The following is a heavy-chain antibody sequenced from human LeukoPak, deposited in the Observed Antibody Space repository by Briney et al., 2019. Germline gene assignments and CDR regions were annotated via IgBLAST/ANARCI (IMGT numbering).Heavy chain of an antibody. D-gene: IGHD3-3*01. CDR1: GFTFSNYG. CDR2: ISSNGGST. CDR3: VKRKSIFGVVIDYYFDY. V-gene: IGHV3-64D*09. Sequence: GGSLRLSCSASGFTFSNYGMHWVRQAPGKGLEYVSAISSNGGSTYYADSVKGRFTISRDNSKNTLYLQMSSLRAEDTAVYYCVKRKSIFGVVIDYYFDYWGQGTLVTVSS. J-gene: IGHJ4*02.